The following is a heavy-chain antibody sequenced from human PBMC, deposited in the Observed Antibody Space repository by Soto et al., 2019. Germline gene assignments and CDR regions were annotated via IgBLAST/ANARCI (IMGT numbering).Heavy chain of an antibody. CDR1: GFTFSNAW. CDR2: IKSKTDGGTT. D-gene: IGHD5-18*01. V-gene: IGHV3-15*01. Sequence: GGSLRLSCAASGFTFSNAWMSWVRQAPGKGLEWVGRIKSKTDGGTTDYAATVKGRFTISRDDSKNTLYMQMNSLKTEDTAVYYCTSSVKMGYSYGYDAFDIWGQGTMVTVSS. J-gene: IGHJ3*02. CDR3: TSSVKMGYSYGYDAFDI.